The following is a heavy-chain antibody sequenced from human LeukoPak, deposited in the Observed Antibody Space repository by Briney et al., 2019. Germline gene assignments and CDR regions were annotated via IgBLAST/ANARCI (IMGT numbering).Heavy chain of an antibody. CDR2: ISGSGGST. D-gene: IGHD3-10*01. CDR1: GFTFSSYA. Sequence: PGGSLRLSCAASGFTFSSYAMSWVRQAPGKGLEWVSAISGSGGSTYYADSVKGRFTISRDNSKNTLYLQLNSLRAEDTAVYYCAKAPITMVRGLHPPGSWGQGTLVTVST. V-gene: IGHV3-23*01. J-gene: IGHJ5*01. CDR3: AKAPITMVRGLHPPGS.